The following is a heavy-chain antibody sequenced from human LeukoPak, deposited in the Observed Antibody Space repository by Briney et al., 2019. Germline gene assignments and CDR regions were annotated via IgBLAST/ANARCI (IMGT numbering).Heavy chain of an antibody. CDR3: AFGVVIRKPATWFDP. D-gene: IGHD3-3*01. J-gene: IGHJ5*02. CDR2: INPKSGGT. Sequence: ASVKVSCKASGSTFTGYYMHWVRQAPGQGLEWMGWINPKSGGTNYAQKFQGRVTMTRDTSISTAYMELSRLRSDDTAVYYCAFGVVIRKPATWFDPWGQRTLVTASS. CDR1: GSTFTGYY. V-gene: IGHV1-2*02.